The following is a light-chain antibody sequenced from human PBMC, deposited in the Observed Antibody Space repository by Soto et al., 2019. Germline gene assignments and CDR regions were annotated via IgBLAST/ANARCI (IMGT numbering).Light chain of an antibody. Sequence: SYELTQPPSVSVSPGQTARITCSGDALPKQYAYWYQQKPGQAPVLVIYNDNERPSGIPERFSGSRSGTTVTLTISGVQADDEADYYCQSADSTGTWVFGGRTKLTVL. J-gene: IGLJ3*02. V-gene: IGLV3-25*03. CDR1: ALPKQY. CDR3: QSADSTGTWV. CDR2: NDN.